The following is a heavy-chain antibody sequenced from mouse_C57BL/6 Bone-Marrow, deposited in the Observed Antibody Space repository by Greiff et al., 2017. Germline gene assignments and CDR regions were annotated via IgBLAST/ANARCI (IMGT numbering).Heavy chain of an antibody. V-gene: IGHV1-76*01. D-gene: IGHD3-1*01. CDR1: GYTFTDYY. Sequence: VKLMESGAELVRPGASVKLSCKASGYTFTDYYINWVKQRPGQGLEWIARIYPGSGNTYYNGKFKGKATLTAEKSSSTAYMQLSSLTSEDSAVYFCARTSSAWFAYWGQGTLVTVSA. CDR2: IYPGSGNT. J-gene: IGHJ3*01. CDR3: ARTSSAWFAY.